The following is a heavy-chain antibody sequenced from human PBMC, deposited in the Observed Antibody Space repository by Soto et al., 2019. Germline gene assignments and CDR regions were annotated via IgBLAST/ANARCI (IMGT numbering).Heavy chain of an antibody. V-gene: IGHV4-59*12. D-gene: IGHD5-18*01. CDR3: ATASNERRYSYGTDY. CDR2: IYYSGST. CDR1: GGSISSYY. J-gene: IGHJ4*02. Sequence: SETLSLTCTVSGGSISSYYWSWIRQPPGKGLEWIGYIYYSGSTDFNPSLKSRVTISVDKSKNQFSLKLSSVTAADTAVYYCATASNERRYSYGTDYWGQGTLVTVSS.